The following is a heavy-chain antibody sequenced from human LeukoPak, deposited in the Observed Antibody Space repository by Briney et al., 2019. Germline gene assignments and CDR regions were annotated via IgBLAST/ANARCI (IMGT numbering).Heavy chain of an antibody. D-gene: IGHD4-23*01. J-gene: IGHJ4*02. V-gene: IGHV4-61*01. Sequence: SETLSLTCTVSGGSISSSSYYWSWIRQPPGKGLEWIGYIYYSGSTNYNPSLKSRVTISVDTSKNQFSLKLSSVTAADTAVYYCARELRMDYGGKVGFDYWGQGTLVTVSS. CDR1: GGSISSSSYY. CDR3: ARELRMDYGGKVGFDY. CDR2: IYYSGST.